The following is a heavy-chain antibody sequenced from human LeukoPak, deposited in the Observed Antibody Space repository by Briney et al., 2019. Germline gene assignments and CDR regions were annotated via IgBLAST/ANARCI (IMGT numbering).Heavy chain of an antibody. V-gene: IGHV5-51*01. CDR3: ARLVNGLDV. Sequence: ASVKVSFKASGGTFSSYAISWVRQAPGQGLEWMGIIHPGESDTRYSPSFQGQVTMSADKSTGTAYLQWSSLNDSDSAMYYCARLVNGLDVWGQGTRVTVAS. D-gene: IGHD1-26*01. J-gene: IGHJ6*02. CDR1: GGTFSSYA. CDR2: IHPGESDT.